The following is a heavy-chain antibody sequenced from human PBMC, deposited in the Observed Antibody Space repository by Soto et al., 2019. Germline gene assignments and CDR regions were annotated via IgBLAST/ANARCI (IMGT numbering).Heavy chain of an antibody. J-gene: IGHJ4*02. Sequence: TCAVSGGSISSGGYYWSWVRQLPGKGLEWIGYIYYTESTYYNPTLRSRVTISLDTSKNQFSLKLGSVTAADTAVYYCARYCSGGSCYMSYFDYWGQGTLVTVSS. CDR3: ARYCSGGSCYMSYFDY. CDR1: GGSISSGGYY. V-gene: IGHV4-31*11. D-gene: IGHD2-15*01. CDR2: IYYTEST.